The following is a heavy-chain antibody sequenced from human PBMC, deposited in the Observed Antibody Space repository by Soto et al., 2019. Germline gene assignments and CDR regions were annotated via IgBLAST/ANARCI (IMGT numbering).Heavy chain of an antibody. J-gene: IGHJ4*02. V-gene: IGHV4-39*01. CDR3: ARHVNLPLAGTGFDS. D-gene: IGHD6-19*01. CDR1: GASITTNNYY. Sequence: PSETLSLTCSVSGASITTNNYYWGWVRQPPGKVLEWIATISYSGTTYFNPSLASRVSISVDTSENQFSLKLTSVTATDTAVYYCARHVNLPLAGTGFDSWGRGTLVTVSS. CDR2: ISYSGTT.